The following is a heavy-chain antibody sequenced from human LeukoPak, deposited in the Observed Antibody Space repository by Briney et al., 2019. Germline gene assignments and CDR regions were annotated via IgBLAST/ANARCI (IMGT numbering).Heavy chain of an antibody. CDR2: LYDSGST. Sequence: SETLSLTCTVSGASISNLYLSWIRQPAGKGLEWIGRLYDSGSTNYNPSLKSRVTMSVDTSTNQFFLKMTSVTAADTAVYYCARNLRFYYMDVWGKGTTVTVSS. J-gene: IGHJ6*03. D-gene: IGHD3-16*01. CDR3: ARNLRFYYMDV. CDR1: GASISNLY. V-gene: IGHV4-4*07.